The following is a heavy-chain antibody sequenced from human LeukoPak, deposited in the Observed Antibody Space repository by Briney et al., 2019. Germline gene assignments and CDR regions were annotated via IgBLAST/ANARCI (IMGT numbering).Heavy chain of an antibody. CDR3: ARDLPSGGVWFDP. J-gene: IGHJ5*02. Sequence: GASVKVSCKASGGTFSSYAISWVRQAPGQGLEWMGGIIPIFGTANYAQKFQGRVTITADESTSTAYMELSSLRSEDTAVYYCARDLPSGGVWFDPWGQGTLVTVSS. D-gene: IGHD3-3*01. V-gene: IGHV1-69*13. CDR1: GGTFSSYA. CDR2: IIPIFGTA.